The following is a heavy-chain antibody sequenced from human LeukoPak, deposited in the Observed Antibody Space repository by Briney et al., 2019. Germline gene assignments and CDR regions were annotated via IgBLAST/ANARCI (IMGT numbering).Heavy chain of an antibody. D-gene: IGHD6-13*01. CDR1: GFTFSSYA. CDR3: ARTPQQQLVPYYYYYGMDV. CDR2: IWYDGSNK. V-gene: IGHV3-33*08. Sequence: GRSLRLSCAASGFTFSSYAMHWVRQAPGKGLEWVAVIWYDGSNKYYADSVKGRFTISRDNSKNTLYLQMNSLRAEDTAVYYCARTPQQQLVPYYYYYGMDVWGQGTTVTVSS. J-gene: IGHJ6*02.